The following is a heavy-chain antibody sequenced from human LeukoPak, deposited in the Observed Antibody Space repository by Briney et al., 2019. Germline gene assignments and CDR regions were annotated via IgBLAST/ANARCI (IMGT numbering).Heavy chain of an antibody. CDR1: GFTFSSSA. J-gene: IGHJ4*02. CDR2: ISTGGTTT. CDR3: AKVPKAPPSSLWQQLERYYFDY. V-gene: IGHV3-23*01. D-gene: IGHD6-13*01. Sequence: HPGGSLRLSCAASGFTFSSSAMSWVRQAPGKGLEWVSTISTGGTTTYYGDSVKGRVTISRDNSKNTLFLQMNNLRADDTAVYYCAKVPKAPPSSLWQQLERYYFDYWGQGTLVTVSP.